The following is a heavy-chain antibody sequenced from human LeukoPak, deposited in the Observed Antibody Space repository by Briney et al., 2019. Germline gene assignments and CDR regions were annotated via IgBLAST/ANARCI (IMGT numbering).Heavy chain of an antibody. V-gene: IGHV3-23*01. J-gene: IGHJ5*02. Sequence: GGSLRLSCAASGIVFSNTAMNWARQSPGRGLEWVSAISGGGERTYYADSVKGRFTISRDNSKNMVYLQMNSPRADDTAIYYCGKDGGQYSSGPEFDPRGQGALVTVSS. CDR2: ISGGGERT. D-gene: IGHD6-19*01. CDR1: GIVFSNTA. CDR3: GKDGGQYSSGPEFDP.